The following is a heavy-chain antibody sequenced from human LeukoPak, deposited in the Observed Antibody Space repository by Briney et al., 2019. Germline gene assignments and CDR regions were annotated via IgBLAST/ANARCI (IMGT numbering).Heavy chain of an antibody. V-gene: IGHV1-24*01. J-gene: IGHJ4*02. CDR1: GYTLTELS. CDR3: ATGATSPYYFDY. Sequence: SVKVSCKVSGYTLTELSMHWVRQAPGKGLEWMGGFDPEDGETIYAQKFQGRVTMTEDTSTDTAYMELSSLRSEDTAVYYCATGATSPYYFDYWGQGTLVTVSS. D-gene: IGHD1-26*01. CDR2: FDPEDGET.